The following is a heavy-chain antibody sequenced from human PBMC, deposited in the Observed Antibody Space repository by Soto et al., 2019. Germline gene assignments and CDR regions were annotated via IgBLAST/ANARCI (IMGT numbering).Heavy chain of an antibody. CDR1: GGTFSSYA. Sequence: ASVKVSCKASGGTFSSYAISWVRQAPGQGLEWMGGIIPIFGTANYAQKFQGRVTITADESTSTAYMELSSLRSEDTAVYYCARNYDSTRYYYCMDGWGQGPTVTVSS. V-gene: IGHV1-69*13. J-gene: IGHJ6*02. D-gene: IGHD3-22*01. CDR3: ARNYDSTRYYYCMDG. CDR2: IIPIFGTA.